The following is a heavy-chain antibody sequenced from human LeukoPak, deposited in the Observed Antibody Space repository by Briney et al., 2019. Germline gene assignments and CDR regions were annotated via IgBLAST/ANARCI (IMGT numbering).Heavy chain of an antibody. V-gene: IGHV4-39*01. D-gene: IGHD3-10*01. Sequence: SETLSLTCTVSGGSISSSSYYWGWIRQPPGKGLEWIGSIYYSGSTYYNPSLKSRVTIPVDTSKNQFSLKLSSVTAADTAVYYCARLERSYYRARLVPFDYWGQGTLVTVSS. CDR1: GGSISSSSYY. CDR2: IYYSGST. CDR3: ARLERSYYRARLVPFDY. J-gene: IGHJ4*02.